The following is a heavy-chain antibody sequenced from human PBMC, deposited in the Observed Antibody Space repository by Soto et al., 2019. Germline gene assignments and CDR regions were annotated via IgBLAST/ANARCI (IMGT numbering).Heavy chain of an antibody. Sequence: GGSLRLSCAASGFTFSSYGMHWVRQAPGKGLEWVAVISYDGSNKYYADSVKGRFTISRDNSKNTLYLQMNSLRAEDTAVYYCSDNKHYDFWSARGPIFDYWGQGTLVTVSS. CDR3: SDNKHYDFWSARGPIFDY. V-gene: IGHV3-30*03. CDR1: GFTFSSYG. CDR2: ISYDGSNK. D-gene: IGHD3-3*01. J-gene: IGHJ4*02.